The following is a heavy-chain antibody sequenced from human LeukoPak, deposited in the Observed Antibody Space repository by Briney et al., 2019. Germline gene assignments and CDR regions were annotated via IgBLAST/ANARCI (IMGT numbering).Heavy chain of an antibody. Sequence: GGSLRLSCAASGFTFSRYSRNWVRQAPGKGLDGVSSISISSNYIYYADSVKGRFTISRDNAKNSLYLQVNSLRAEDTAVYYCARGSRFGVVGRDAFDIWGQGIVVTVSS. CDR3: ARGSRFGVVGRDAFDI. D-gene: IGHD3-3*01. J-gene: IGHJ3*02. CDR1: GFTFSRYS. V-gene: IGHV3-21*01. CDR2: ISISSNYI.